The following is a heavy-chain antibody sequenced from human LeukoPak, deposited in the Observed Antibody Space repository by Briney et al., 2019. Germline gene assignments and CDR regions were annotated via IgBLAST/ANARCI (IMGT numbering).Heavy chain of an antibody. CDR2: INPNSGGT. V-gene: IGHV1-2*02. Sequence: ASVKVSCKASGYTFTGCYMHWVRQAPGQGLEWMGWINPNSGGTNYAQKFQGRVTMTRDTSISTAYMELSRLRSDDTAVYYCATDIRRGHSYGYDYWGQGTLVTVSS. D-gene: IGHD5-18*01. CDR3: ATDIRRGHSYGYDY. CDR1: GYTFTGCY. J-gene: IGHJ4*02.